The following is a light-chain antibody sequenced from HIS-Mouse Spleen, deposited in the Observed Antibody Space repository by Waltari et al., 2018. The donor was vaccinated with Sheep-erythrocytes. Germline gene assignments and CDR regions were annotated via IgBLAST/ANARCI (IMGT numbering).Light chain of an antibody. J-gene: IGLJ2*01. CDR1: RRDVGSDNL. CDR3: CSYAGSSTFHVV. Sequence: QSALTQPASVSGSPGQSITLSCTGTRRDVGSDNLVSWYQQHPGKAPKRMMYEGSKRPSGVSNRFSGSKSGNTASLTISGLQAEDEADYYCCSYAGSSTFHVVFGGGTKLTVL. V-gene: IGLV2-23*03. CDR2: EGS.